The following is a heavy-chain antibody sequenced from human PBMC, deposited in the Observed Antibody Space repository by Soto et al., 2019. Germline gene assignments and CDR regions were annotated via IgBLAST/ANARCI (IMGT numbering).Heavy chain of an antibody. CDR2: ISGSGGST. D-gene: IGHD6-19*01. J-gene: IGHJ4*02. CDR3: AKPPPPYSSGWYKLFFDY. CDR1: GFTFSSYA. V-gene: IGHV3-23*01. Sequence: GGSLRLSCAASGFTFSSYAMSWVRQAPGKGLEWVSAISGSGGSTYYADSVKGRFTISRDNSKNTLYLQMNSLRAEDTAVYYCAKPPPPYSSGWYKLFFDYWGQGTLVTVSS.